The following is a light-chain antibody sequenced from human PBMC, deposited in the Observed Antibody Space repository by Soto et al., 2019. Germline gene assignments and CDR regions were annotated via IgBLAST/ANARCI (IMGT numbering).Light chain of an antibody. CDR1: QSISSW. V-gene: IGKV1-5*03. J-gene: IGKJ2*01. CDR2: KAS. Sequence: DIQMTQSPSTLSASVGDRVTITCRASQSISSWLAWYQQKPGKAPKLLIYKASSLESGVPSRFSGSGSGTEFTLTISSLQPDDFATYYCQQYHSYPYTFGQGTKLEIE. CDR3: QQYHSYPYT.